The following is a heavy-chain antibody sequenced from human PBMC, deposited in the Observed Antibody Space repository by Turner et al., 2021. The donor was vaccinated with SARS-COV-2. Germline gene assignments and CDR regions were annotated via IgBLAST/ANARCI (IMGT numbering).Heavy chain of an antibody. D-gene: IGHD3-10*01. CDR3: ARVGSSLGARLNMGRPAITPKRSGIDF. J-gene: IGHJ4*02. CDR2: IDHSGLT. Sequence: QVQLQQWGAGLLKPSETLSLTCAVYGGSFSNHFWTWIRQPPGKGLEWIGEIDHSGLTKYKSSLESRFTISVDTPKKQFSLSLSSVTAADTAVYYCARVGSSLGARLNMGRPAITPKRSGIDFWGQGSLVTVSS. CDR1: GGSFSNHF. V-gene: IGHV4-34*02.